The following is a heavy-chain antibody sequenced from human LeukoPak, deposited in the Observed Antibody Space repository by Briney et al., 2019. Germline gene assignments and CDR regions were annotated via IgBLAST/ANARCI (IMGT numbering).Heavy chain of an antibody. CDR1: GFTFSSYW. D-gene: IGHD1-7*01. V-gene: IGHV3-74*01. J-gene: IGHJ4*02. CDR3: ARDLHWNSVDY. Sequence: GGSLRLSCAASGFTFSSYWMHWVRQGPGEGLVWVSRIKTDGTDTGYADSVKGRFTISRDNAKNTLYLQMNSLRVEDTAVYYCARDLHWNSVDYWGPGTLVTVSS. CDR2: IKTDGTDT.